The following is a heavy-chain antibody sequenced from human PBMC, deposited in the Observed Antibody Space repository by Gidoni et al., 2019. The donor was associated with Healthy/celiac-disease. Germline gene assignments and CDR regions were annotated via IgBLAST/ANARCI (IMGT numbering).Heavy chain of an antibody. CDR2: ISSSSSYI. J-gene: IGHJ4*02. Sequence: EVQLVESGGGMVKPGGSLRLPGQASGFTFSSYSMNWVGQAPGKGLELVSSISSSSSYIYYADSVKGRFTISRDNAKNSLYLQMNSLRAEDTAVYYCARANNYYGSGILDYWGQGTLVTVSS. CDR1: GFTFSSYS. CDR3: ARANNYYGSGILDY. V-gene: IGHV3-21*06. D-gene: IGHD3-10*01.